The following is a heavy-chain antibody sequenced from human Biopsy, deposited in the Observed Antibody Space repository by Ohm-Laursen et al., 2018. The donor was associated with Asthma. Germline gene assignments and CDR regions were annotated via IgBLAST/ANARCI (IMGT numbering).Heavy chain of an antibody. CDR3: ARGGYCSGGNCYLRRPSHPVSYFDL. J-gene: IGHJ2*01. D-gene: IGHD2-15*01. CDR2: IIHSGNT. V-gene: IGHV4-34*01. CDR1: GGSFSGHY. Sequence: PSDTLSLTCAVYGGSFSGHYWNWIRQPPGKGLEWIGDIIHSGNTDCNRSLKSRVTMSVDTPKNQFSLKLTSVTAADTAVYYCARGGYCSGGNCYLRRPSHPVSYFDLWGRGTLVTVSS.